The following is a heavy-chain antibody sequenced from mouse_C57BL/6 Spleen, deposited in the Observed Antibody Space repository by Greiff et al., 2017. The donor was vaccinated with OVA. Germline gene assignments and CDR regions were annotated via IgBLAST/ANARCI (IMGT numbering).Heavy chain of an antibody. Sequence: VQLQQPGAELVRPGTSVKLSCKASGYTFTSYWMHWVKQRPGQGLEWIGVIDPSDSYTNYNQKFKGKATLTVDTSSSTAYMQLSSLTSEDSAVYYCARRGGDYGFDYWGQGTTLTVSS. J-gene: IGHJ2*01. CDR2: IDPSDSYT. V-gene: IGHV1-59*01. CDR1: GYTFTSYW. CDR3: ARRGGDYGFDY. D-gene: IGHD2-4*01.